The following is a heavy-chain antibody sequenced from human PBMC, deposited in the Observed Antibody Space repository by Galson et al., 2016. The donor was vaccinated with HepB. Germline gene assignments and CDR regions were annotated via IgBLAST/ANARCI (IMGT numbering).Heavy chain of an antibody. Sequence: SVKVSCKASGYTFTNNGISWVRQAPGQGLEWMGWISGYNGNTNYAQKLQGRVTMTTDTSTSTAYMELRSLRSDDTAVYYCARDDWGTVTPEFWGQGTLVTVSS. CDR1: GYTFTNNG. CDR2: ISGYNGNT. D-gene: IGHD7-27*01. V-gene: IGHV1-18*01. J-gene: IGHJ4*02. CDR3: ARDDWGTVTPEF.